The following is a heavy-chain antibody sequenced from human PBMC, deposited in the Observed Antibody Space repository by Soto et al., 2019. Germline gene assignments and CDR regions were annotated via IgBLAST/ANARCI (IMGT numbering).Heavy chain of an antibody. V-gene: IGHV3-74*01. Sequence: PGGSLRLSCAASGFTFSSYWMHWVRQAPGKGLVWVSRINSDGSSTSYADSVKGRFTISRDNAKNTLYLQMNSLRAEDTAVYYCASTRGCSGGSCYPGTYFDYWGQGTLVTVAS. CDR1: GFTFSSYW. D-gene: IGHD2-15*01. CDR3: ASTRGCSGGSCYPGTYFDY. J-gene: IGHJ4*02. CDR2: INSDGSST.